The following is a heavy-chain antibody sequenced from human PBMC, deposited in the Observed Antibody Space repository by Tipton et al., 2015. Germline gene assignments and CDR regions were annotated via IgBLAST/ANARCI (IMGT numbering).Heavy chain of an antibody. CDR2: ISSSGNTK. D-gene: IGHD3-10*01. V-gene: IGHV3-11*01. CDR1: GFSFSDYY. Sequence: SLRLSCAASGFSFSDYYMSWIRQAPGKGLEWVSYISSSGNTKYYADSVKGRFTISRDNAKNSLYLQMNSLRAEDTAVYYCARDRRMGFGDRRRRAYYYSGMDVWGQGTTVTVSS. CDR3: ARDRRMGFGDRRRRAYYYSGMDV. J-gene: IGHJ6*02.